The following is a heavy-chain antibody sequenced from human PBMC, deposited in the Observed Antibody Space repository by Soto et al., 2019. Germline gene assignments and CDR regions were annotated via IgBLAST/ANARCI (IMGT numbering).Heavy chain of an antibody. V-gene: IGHV3-7*01. CDR3: ARGGTSMIVVVAFDD. CDR1: GFAFSNYW. Sequence: EVQLVAAGGGLVQPGGSLRLSCASSGFAFSNYWMSWVRQAPGTGLEWVATIKQDGSEKYYVDSVKGRFTISRDKAKNSLYLQMNSLRAEDTAVYHCARGGTSMIVVVAFDDWGQGALVTVSS. J-gene: IGHJ4*02. CDR2: IKQDGSEK. D-gene: IGHD3-22*01.